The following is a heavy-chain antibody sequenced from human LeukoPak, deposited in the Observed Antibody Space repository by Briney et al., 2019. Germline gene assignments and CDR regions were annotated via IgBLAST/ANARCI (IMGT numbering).Heavy chain of an antibody. CDR2: INPNSGGT. D-gene: IGHD2-8*01. V-gene: IGHV1-2*02. J-gene: IGHJ4*02. CDR3: ARERGYCTNGVCYTTIVRGVMAF. Sequence: ASVKVSCKASGYTFTGYYMHWVRQAPGQGLEWMGWINPNSGGTNYAQKFQGRVTMTRDTSISTAYMELSRLRSDDTAVYYCARERGYCTNGVCYTTIVRGVMAFWGQGTLVTVSS. CDR1: GYTFTGYY.